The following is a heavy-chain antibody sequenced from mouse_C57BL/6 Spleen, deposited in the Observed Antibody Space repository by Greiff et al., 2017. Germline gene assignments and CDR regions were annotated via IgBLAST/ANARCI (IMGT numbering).Heavy chain of an antibody. CDR3: ARRRTVVSYYYAMDY. CDR2: ISYDGSN. Sequence: EVQLVESGPGLVKPSQSLSLTCSVTGYSITSGYYWNWIRQFPGNKLEWMGYISYDGSNNYNPSLKNRISITRDTSKNQFFLKLNSVTTEDTATYYCARRRTVVSYYYAMDYWGQGTSVTVSS. V-gene: IGHV3-6*01. CDR1: GYSITSGYY. J-gene: IGHJ4*01. D-gene: IGHD1-1*01.